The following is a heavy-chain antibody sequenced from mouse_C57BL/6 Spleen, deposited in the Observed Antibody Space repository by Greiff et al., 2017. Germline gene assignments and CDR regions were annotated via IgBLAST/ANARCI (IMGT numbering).Heavy chain of an antibody. CDR1: GFTFSDYG. J-gene: IGHJ4*01. D-gene: IGHD1-1*01. CDR3: ASYYYGRGAMDY. CDR2: ISSGSSTI. Sequence: EVKLVESGGGLVKPGGSLKLSCAASGFTFSDYGMHWVRQAPEKGLEWVAYISSGSSTIYYADTVKGRFTISRDNAKNTLFLQMTSLRSEDTAMYYCASYYYGRGAMDYWGQGTSVTVSS. V-gene: IGHV5-17*01.